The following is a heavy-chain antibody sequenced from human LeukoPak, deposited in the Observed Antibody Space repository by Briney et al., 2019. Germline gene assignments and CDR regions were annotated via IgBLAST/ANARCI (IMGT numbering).Heavy chain of an antibody. D-gene: IGHD5-24*01. CDR3: ARVLSMGDAFDI. CDR2: IIPILGIA. V-gene: IGHV1-69*04. CDR1: GYTFTSYG. J-gene: IGHJ3*02. Sequence: ASVKVSCKASGYTFTSYGISWVRQAPGQGLEWMGRIIPILGIANYAQKFQGRVTITADKSTSTAYMELSSLRSEDTAVYYCARVLSMGDAFDIWGQGTMVTVSS.